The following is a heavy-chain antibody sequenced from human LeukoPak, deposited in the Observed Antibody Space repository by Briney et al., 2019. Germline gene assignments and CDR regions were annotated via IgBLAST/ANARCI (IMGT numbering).Heavy chain of an antibody. D-gene: IGHD6-19*01. CDR3: AKQWLVGI. Sequence: GGSLRLSCAASGFSFRDHATNWVRQAPGQGLEWVSSLSETGETTDYAGSVKGRFTISRDNSNNILYLQMNSLRADDTAVYYCAKQWLVGIWGQGTLVTVSS. J-gene: IGHJ4*02. CDR1: GFSFRDHA. V-gene: IGHV3-23*01. CDR2: LSETGETT.